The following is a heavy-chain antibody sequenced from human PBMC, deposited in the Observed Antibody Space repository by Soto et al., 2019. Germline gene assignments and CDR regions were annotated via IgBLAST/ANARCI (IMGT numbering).Heavy chain of an antibody. J-gene: IGHJ3*02. CDR1: GFTISGYG. V-gene: IGHV3-13*01. CDR3: VRGLLGMTGAFDI. D-gene: IGHD7-27*01. Sequence: EVQLVESGGGLVQPGGSLRLTCAASGFTISGYGMHWVRQDTGRGLEWVSMIGPGGDTYYSGSVKDRFTISRENANNSLYLQMYSLRAGDTAVYYCVRGLLGMTGAFDIWGQGTTVTSSS. CDR2: IGPGGDT.